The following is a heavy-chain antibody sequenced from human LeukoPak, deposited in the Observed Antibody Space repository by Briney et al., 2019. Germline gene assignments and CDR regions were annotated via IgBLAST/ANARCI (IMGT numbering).Heavy chain of an antibody. D-gene: IGHD3-22*01. Sequence: GGSLRLSCAASGFTFDDYAMHWVRQAPGKGLEWVSLISGDGGSTYYADSVKGRFTISRDNSKNSLYLQMDSLRTEDTALYYCAKDWGAYYDSSGFYSGDFDYWGQGTLVTVSS. J-gene: IGHJ4*02. CDR3: AKDWGAYYDSSGFYSGDFDY. V-gene: IGHV3-43*02. CDR1: GFTFDDYA. CDR2: ISGDGGST.